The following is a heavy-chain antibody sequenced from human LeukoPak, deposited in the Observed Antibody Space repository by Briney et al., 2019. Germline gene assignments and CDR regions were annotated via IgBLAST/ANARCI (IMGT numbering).Heavy chain of an antibody. V-gene: IGHV1-2*02. D-gene: IGHD5-18*01. J-gene: IGHJ5*02. Sequence: GASVKVSCKASGYTFTGYYMHWVRQAPGQGLEWMGWINPNSGGTNYAQKFQGRVTMTRDTSISTAYMELSRLRSDDTAVYYCARGLSWSRGYSYGFANWFDPWGQGTLVTVSS. CDR2: INPNSGGT. CDR3: ARGLSWSRGYSYGFANWFDP. CDR1: GYTFTGYY.